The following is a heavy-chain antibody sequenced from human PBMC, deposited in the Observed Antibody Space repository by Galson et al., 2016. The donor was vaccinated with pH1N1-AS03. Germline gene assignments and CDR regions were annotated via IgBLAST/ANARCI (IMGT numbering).Heavy chain of an antibody. Sequence: PALVKPTQTLTLTCTFSGFSLRTSGEGVGWIRQPPGKALEWLTLIHWDDDKRYSPSLRTRLTITKDTPKTQVVLTMTNMDPVDTATYFCVHRRRTITVASVFDYWGQGALVTVSS. V-gene: IGHV2-5*02. CDR1: GFSLRTSGEG. CDR2: IHWDDDK. D-gene: IGHD5-12*01. CDR3: VHRRRTITVASVFDY. J-gene: IGHJ4*02.